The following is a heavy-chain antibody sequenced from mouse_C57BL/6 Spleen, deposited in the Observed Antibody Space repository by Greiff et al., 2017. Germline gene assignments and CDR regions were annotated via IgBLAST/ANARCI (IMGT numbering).Heavy chain of an antibody. D-gene: IGHD2-4*01. J-gene: IGHJ3*01. CDR2: INPSNGGT. V-gene: IGHV1-53*01. CDR3: ARSRDYDEAWFAY. CDR1: GYTFTSYW. Sequence: QVQLQQPGPELVKPGASVKLSCKASGYTFTSYWMNWVKQRPGQGLEWIGNINPSNGGTNYNEKFKSKATLTVDKSSSTAYMQLSSLTSADSAVYYCARSRDYDEAWFAYWGQGTLVTVSA.